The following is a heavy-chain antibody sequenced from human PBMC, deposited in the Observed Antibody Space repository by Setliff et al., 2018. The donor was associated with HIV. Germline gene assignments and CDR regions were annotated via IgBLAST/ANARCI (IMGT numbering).Heavy chain of an antibody. V-gene: IGHV4-4*07. D-gene: IGHD2-21*02. CDR1: GDSINTPFW. CDR3: ATLDPSGGNFLAY. Sequence: SETLSLTCTVSGDSINTPFWWSWIRQPAGKGLEWIGRVTNTGDTSYNPSLKSRVTISMDTSKNLFSLKLTSVTAADTAVYYCATLDPSGGNFLAYWGQGTLVTV. J-gene: IGHJ4*02. CDR2: VTNTGDT.